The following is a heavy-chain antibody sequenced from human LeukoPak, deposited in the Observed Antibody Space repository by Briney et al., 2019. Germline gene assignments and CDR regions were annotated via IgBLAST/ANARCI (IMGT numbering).Heavy chain of an antibody. V-gene: IGHV1-2*02. CDR3: AKHLWRDLLWSGEGYYFGY. Sequence: ASVKVSCKASGYTFTGYYMHWVRQAPGQGLEWMGWVNPNSGGTYSAQKFQGRVTMTRDTSISTAYMELSRLRSDDTAVYYCAKHLWRDLLWSGEGYYFGYWGQGTLVTVSS. D-gene: IGHD3-10*01. CDR2: VNPNSGGT. CDR1: GYTFTGYY. J-gene: IGHJ4*02.